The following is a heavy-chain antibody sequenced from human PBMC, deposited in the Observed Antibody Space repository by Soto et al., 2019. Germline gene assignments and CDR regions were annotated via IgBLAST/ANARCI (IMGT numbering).Heavy chain of an antibody. CDR3: ARGYRSPLAAAKKLANYYYGMDV. CDR1: GYTFTGYY. Sequence: QVQLVQSGAEVKKPGATVKVSCKASGYTFTGYYMHWVRQAPGQGLEWMGWINPNSGGTNYAQKFQGRVTMTRDTSISTAYMELSRLRSDDTAVYYCARGYRSPLAAAKKLANYYYGMDVWGQGTTVTVSS. CDR2: INPNSGGT. V-gene: IGHV1-2*02. D-gene: IGHD6-13*01. J-gene: IGHJ6*02.